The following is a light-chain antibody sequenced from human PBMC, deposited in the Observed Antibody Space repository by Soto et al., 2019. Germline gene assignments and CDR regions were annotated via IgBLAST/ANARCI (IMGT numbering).Light chain of an antibody. CDR1: QSVSST. V-gene: IGKV3-15*01. CDR3: QQYIYWPWT. Sequence: EIVMTQSPATLSVSPGERATLSCRASQSVSSTLAWYQQKPGQAPRLLIYGASTRATGIPARFSGSGSGTEFTLTISSLQSEDFAVYYCQQYIYWPWTFXQGTKVDIK. J-gene: IGKJ1*01. CDR2: GAS.